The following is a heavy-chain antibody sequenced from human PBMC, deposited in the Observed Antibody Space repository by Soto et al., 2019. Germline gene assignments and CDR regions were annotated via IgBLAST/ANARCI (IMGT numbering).Heavy chain of an antibody. V-gene: IGHV4-59*08. D-gene: IGHD2-2*01. J-gene: IGHJ5*02. Sequence: QVQLQESGPGLVKPSETLFLTCTVSGGSLSNDYWSWIRQPPGKGLEWIGYIHYSGSTNYNSSLKSRVTISIDPSKNQVSLKVTSVTAADTAVYYCARHEGYCVSTSCGTTPFDPWGQGTLVTVSS. CDR1: GGSLSNDY. CDR3: ARHEGYCVSTSCGTTPFDP. CDR2: IHYSGST.